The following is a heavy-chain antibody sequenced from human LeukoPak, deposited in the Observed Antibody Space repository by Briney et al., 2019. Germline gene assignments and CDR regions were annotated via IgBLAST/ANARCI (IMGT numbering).Heavy chain of an antibody. V-gene: IGHV3-43*01. CDR3: ARAPYGNYGTLDY. Sequence: PGGSLRLSCAASGFTFDDYTMHWVRQVPGKGLEWVSLINWDGSNTYYADSVKGRLTISRDSSKNSLYLQMNRLRTEDTALYYCARAPYGNYGTLDYWGQGTLVTVSS. J-gene: IGHJ4*02. CDR1: GFTFDDYT. D-gene: IGHD1-7*01. CDR2: INWDGSNT.